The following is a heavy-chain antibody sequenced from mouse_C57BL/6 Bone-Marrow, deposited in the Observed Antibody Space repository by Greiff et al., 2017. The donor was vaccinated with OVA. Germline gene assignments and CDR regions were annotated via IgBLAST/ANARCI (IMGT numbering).Heavy chain of an antibody. D-gene: IGHD1-1*01. CDR1: GYTFTSYW. CDR3: ASRYYCSSWYFDV. V-gene: IGHV1-55*01. CDR2: IYPGSGST. J-gene: IGHJ1*01. Sequence: VQLQQPGAELVKPGASVKMSCKASGYTFTSYWITWVKQRPGQGLEWIGDIYPGSGSTNYNEKFKSKATLTLDTSSSTAYMQLSSLTSEDSAVYYCASRYYCSSWYFDVWGSGTTVTVSS.